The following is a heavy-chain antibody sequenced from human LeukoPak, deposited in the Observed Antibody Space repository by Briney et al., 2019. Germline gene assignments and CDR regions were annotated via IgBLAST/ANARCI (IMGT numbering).Heavy chain of an antibody. CDR3: ARRFDS. CDR1: GDSITSYN. J-gene: IGHJ4*02. CDR2: FSYSGST. V-gene: IGHV4-59*08. Sequence: SETLSLTCTVSGDSITSYNWNWIRQPPGKGPEWIGYFSYSGSTNYNPSLESRVTISVDTSKNQFSLKLTSVTAADTAVYYCARRFDSWGQGTLVTVSS.